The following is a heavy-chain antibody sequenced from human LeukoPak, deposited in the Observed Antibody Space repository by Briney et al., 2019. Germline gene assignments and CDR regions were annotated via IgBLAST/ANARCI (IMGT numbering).Heavy chain of an antibody. J-gene: IGHJ6*02. V-gene: IGHV1-69*01. CDR2: IIPIFGTA. CDR3: ARERIYFGSGQDLSDARLFYYYGMDV. CDR1: RGTFSSYA. D-gene: IGHD3-10*01. Sequence: SVKVSCKASRGTFSSYAISWVRQAPGQGLEWMGGIIPIFGTANYAQKFQGRVTITADESTSTTYMELSSLRSEDTAVYYCARERIYFGSGQDLSDARLFYYYGMDVWGQGTTVTVSS.